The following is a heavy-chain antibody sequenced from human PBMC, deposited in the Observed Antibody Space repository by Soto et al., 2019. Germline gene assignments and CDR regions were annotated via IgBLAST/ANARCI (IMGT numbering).Heavy chain of an antibody. Sequence: GASVKVSCKASGDTFSFYTINWVRQAPGLGLEWMGRVNPIVSMSNYAQKFQGRVTITADKSTNTAYMELRSLRSDDTAVYYCARDRSTHDYWGQGTLVTVSS. J-gene: IGHJ4*02. D-gene: IGHD1-1*01. V-gene: IGHV1-69*04. CDR3: ARDRSTHDY. CDR1: GDTFSFYT. CDR2: VNPIVSMS.